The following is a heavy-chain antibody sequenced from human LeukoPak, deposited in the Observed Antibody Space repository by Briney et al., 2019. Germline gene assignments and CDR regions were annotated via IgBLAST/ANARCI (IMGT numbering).Heavy chain of an antibody. CDR1: GGSISSTDYY. V-gene: IGHV4-39*01. Sequence: KASETLSLTCAVSGGSISSTDYYWGWIRQPPGKGLEWIGSIYYSGSTYYNPSLQSRVTVSVDTSKNQFSLKLSSVTAADTAVYYCARHLGAIRGGFDSWGQGTLVTVSS. J-gene: IGHJ4*02. D-gene: IGHD1-26*01. CDR2: IYYSGST. CDR3: ARHLGAIRGGFDS.